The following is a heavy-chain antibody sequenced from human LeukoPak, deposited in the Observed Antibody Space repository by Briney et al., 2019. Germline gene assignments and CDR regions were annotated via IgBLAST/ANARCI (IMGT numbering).Heavy chain of an antibody. Sequence: SETLSLTCTVSGGSINKDYWSWIRQPAGKGLEWIGRIHISGSTHHNPSLKSRVTMSIDASKNQFSLKLSSVTAADTAVYYCVRDEDRDGWGKGTTVTASS. V-gene: IGHV4-4*07. CDR3: VRDEDRDG. CDR2: IHISGST. CDR1: GGSINKDY. J-gene: IGHJ6*04.